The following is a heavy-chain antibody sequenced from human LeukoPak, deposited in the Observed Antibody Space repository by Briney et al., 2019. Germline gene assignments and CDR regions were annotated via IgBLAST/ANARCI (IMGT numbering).Heavy chain of an antibody. CDR2: IYPGDSDT. J-gene: IGHJ4*02. Sequence: GESLQISCKGSGYSFSNDWIGWVRQVPGKGLEWMGIIYPGDSDTRYSPSFQGQVTISADKSISTAYLQWSSLGASDTAMYYCARRGCNGGSCYAYWGQGTLVTVSS. CDR1: GYSFSNDW. D-gene: IGHD2-15*01. V-gene: IGHV5-51*01. CDR3: ARRGCNGGSCYAY.